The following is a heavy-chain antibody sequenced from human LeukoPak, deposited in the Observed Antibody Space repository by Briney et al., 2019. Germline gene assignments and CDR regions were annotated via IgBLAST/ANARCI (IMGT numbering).Heavy chain of an antibody. CDR2: ISTFTGNT. Sequence: ASVKVSCKASGYTFTSYGISWVRQAPGQGLEWMGWISTFTGNTNYAQKLQGRVTMTTDTSTSTAYMELRSLRSDDTAVYYCARDKGYYYYYYYMDVWGKGTTVTVSS. J-gene: IGHJ6*03. V-gene: IGHV1-18*01. CDR1: GYTFTSYG. CDR3: ARDKGYYYYYYYMDV.